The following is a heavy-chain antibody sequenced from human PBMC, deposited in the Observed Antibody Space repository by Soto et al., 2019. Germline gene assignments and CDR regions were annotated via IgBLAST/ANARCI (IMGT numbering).Heavy chain of an antibody. CDR2: ISAHNGNT. V-gene: IGHV1-18*01. Sequence: QVHLVQSGAEVKKPGASVKVSCKASGYTFTSYGITWVRQAPGQGLEWMGWISAHNGNTDYAQKLQGRVIVTRDTSTSTAYMELRSLISDDTAVYYWARGRYGDYWGQVALVTVSS. CDR3: ARGRYGDY. D-gene: IGHD1-1*01. J-gene: IGHJ4*02. CDR1: GYTFTSYG.